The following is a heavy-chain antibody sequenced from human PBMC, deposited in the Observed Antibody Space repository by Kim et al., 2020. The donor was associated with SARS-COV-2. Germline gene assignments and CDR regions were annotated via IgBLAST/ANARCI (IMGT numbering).Heavy chain of an antibody. CDR3: AKDPGSSGHARDLYYF. CDR2: IDGGGRAT. CDR1: GFTFDTYA. V-gene: IGHV3-23*01. J-gene: IGHJ4*01. Sequence: GGSLRLSCAASGFTFDTYALSWVRQAPGKGLEWVAAIDGGGRATFYTASVKGRFTVFKDISNKTFSLQMNSLTPEDTAVYYCAKDPGSSGHARDLYYF. D-gene: IGHD6-19*01.